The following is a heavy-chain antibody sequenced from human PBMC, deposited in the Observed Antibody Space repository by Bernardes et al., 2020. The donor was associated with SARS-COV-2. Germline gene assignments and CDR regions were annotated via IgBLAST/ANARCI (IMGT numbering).Heavy chain of an antibody. CDR1: GFTVSSNY. CDR3: ARASRYYYDSSGYYYWYAFEI. D-gene: IGHD3-22*01. V-gene: IGHV3-53*01. J-gene: IGHJ3*02. CDR2: IYSGGST. Sequence: GGSLRLSCAASGFTVSSNYMSWVRQAPGKGLEWVSVIYSGGSTYYADSVKGRFTISRDNSKNTLYLQMNSLRAEDTAVYYCARASRYYYDSSGYYYWYAFEIWGQGTMVTVSS.